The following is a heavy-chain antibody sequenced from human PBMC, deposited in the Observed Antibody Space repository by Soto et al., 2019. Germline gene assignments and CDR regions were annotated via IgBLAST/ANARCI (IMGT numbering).Heavy chain of an antibody. J-gene: IGHJ4*02. V-gene: IGHV4-34*01. CDR3: ARQHYYDSSGYYTWN. CDR1: GGTCVNYC. D-gene: IGHD3-22*01. CDR2: INHSGTT. Sequence: SETLCLRYSVDGGTCVNYCCRRISQTQGKGLEWIGEINHSGTTNYNPSLKSRVTISVDTSKNQFSLKLNSVTAADTAVYYCARQHYYDSSGYYTWNWGQGTLVTVSS.